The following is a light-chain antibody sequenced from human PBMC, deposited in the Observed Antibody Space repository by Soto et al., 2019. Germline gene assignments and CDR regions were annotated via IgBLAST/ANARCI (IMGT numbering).Light chain of an antibody. CDR3: QQYGSSPPYT. CDR1: QSVSSNY. J-gene: IGKJ2*01. V-gene: IGKV3-20*01. Sequence: EIVLTQSPGTLSLSPGERATLSCRASQSVSSNYLAWYQQKPGQAPRLLIYGASTRATGIPRRFSGSGSGKDFTLTISRLEPEDFAVYYCQQYGSSPPYTFGQGTKLEMK. CDR2: GAS.